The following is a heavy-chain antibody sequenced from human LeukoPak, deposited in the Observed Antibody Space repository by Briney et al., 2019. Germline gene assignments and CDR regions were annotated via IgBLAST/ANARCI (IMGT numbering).Heavy chain of an antibody. J-gene: IGHJ6*03. CDR2: ISSSANTI. Sequence: GGSLRLSCAASGFTFSTYEINWVRQAPGKGLEWISYISSSANTIYYADSVKGRFTISRDNVKNSLYLQMNSLRAEDTALYYCARAPGVRYYYYMDVWGKGTTVTVSS. CDR3: ARAPGVRYYYYMDV. V-gene: IGHV3-48*03. D-gene: IGHD2-8*01. CDR1: GFTFSTYE.